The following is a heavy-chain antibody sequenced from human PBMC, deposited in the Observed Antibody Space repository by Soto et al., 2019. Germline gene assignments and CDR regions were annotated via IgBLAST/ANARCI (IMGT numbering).Heavy chain of an antibody. J-gene: IGHJ4*02. D-gene: IGHD3-16*02. Sequence: ASVKLSCKASGDTFTSCGISWVRHAPGQGLEWMGRIIAYLGNTNYAQKLQGRVTITADESTSTAYMELSSLRSEDTAVYYCARSTGYWYRYFAVWGQGTLVTVSS. CDR1: GDTFTSCG. V-gene: IGHV1-18*01. CDR2: IIAYLGNT. CDR3: ARSTGYWYRYFAV.